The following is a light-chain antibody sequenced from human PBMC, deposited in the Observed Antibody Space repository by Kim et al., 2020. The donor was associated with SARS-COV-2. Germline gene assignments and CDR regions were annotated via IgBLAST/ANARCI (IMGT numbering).Light chain of an antibody. V-gene: IGLV2-14*01. CDR1: SSDVGGYNS. CDR2: DVT. CDR3: SSCTSSITLV. Sequence: SALTQPASVSGSPGQSITISCTGTSSDVGGYNSVSWYQQHPGKAPKLMIYDVTNRPSGVSNRFSGSKSGNTASLTISGLQAEDEADYYCSSCTSSITLVFGTGTKVTVL. J-gene: IGLJ1*01.